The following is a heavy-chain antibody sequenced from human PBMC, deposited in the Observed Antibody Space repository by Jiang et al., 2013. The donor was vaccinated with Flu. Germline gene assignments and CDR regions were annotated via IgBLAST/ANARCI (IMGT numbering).Heavy chain of an antibody. J-gene: IGHJ3*02. CDR3: ARRQRGSPSMPWDI. CDR1: GGSISSYY. Sequence: GSGLVKPSETLSLTCTVSGGSISSYYWSWIRQPPGKGLEWIGYIYYSGSTNYNPSLKSRVTISVDTSKNQFSLKLSSVTAADTAVYYCARRQRGSPSMPWDIWGQGTMVTVSS. CDR2: IYYSGST. V-gene: IGHV4-59*08. D-gene: IGHD3-10*01.